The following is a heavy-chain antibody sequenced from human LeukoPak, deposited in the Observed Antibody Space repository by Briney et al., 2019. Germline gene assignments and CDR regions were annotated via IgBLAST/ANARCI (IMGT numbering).Heavy chain of an antibody. V-gene: IGHV5-51*01. CDR1: GYSFTSYW. CDR3: ARLRVPSKSGSYYSAFDY. J-gene: IGHJ4*02. CDR2: IYPGDSDT. Sequence: GESLKISCKGSGYSFTSYWIGWVRQMPGKGLEWMGIIYPGDSDTRYSPSFQGQVTISADKSISTAYLQWSSLKASDTAMYYCARLRVPSKSGSYYSAFDYWGQGTLVTVSS. D-gene: IGHD1-26*01.